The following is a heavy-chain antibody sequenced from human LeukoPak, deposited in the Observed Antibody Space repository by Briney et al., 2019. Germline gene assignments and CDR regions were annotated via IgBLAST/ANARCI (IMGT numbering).Heavy chain of an antibody. V-gene: IGHV3-30*18. J-gene: IGHJ4*02. CDR2: ISYDGSNK. Sequence: GRSLGLSCAASGFTFSSYGMHWVRQAPGKGLEWVAVISYDGSNKYYADSVKGRFTISRDNSKNTLYLQMNSLRAEDTAVYYCAKIGPYSGSYYDYWGQGTLVTVSS. D-gene: IGHD1-26*01. CDR1: GFTFSSYG. CDR3: AKIGPYSGSYYDY.